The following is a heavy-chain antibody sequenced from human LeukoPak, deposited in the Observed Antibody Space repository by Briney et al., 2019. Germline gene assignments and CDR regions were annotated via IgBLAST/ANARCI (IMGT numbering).Heavy chain of an antibody. Sequence: PGGSLRLSCAASGFTFSSYAMSWVRQAPGKGLEWVSAISGSGGSTYYADSVKGRFTISRDNSKNTLYLQMNSLRAEDTAAYYCAKDSGSPAYSDYYMDVWGKGTTVTVSS. CDR1: GFTFSSYA. D-gene: IGHD1-26*01. V-gene: IGHV3-23*01. CDR2: ISGSGGST. J-gene: IGHJ6*03. CDR3: AKDSGSPAYSDYYMDV.